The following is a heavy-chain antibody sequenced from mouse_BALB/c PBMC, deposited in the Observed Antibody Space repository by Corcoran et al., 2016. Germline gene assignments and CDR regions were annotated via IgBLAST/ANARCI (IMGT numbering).Heavy chain of an antibody. J-gene: IGHJ3*01. CDR2: INPDSSTI. CDR1: GFEFSIYW. V-gene: IGHV4-1*02. D-gene: IGHD1-2*01. CDR3: ARLGHYGWFAY. Sequence: EVKLLESGGGLVQAGGSLKLSCPASGFEFSIYWMSWVRQAPGKGLEWIGEINPDSSTINYTPSLKDKFIISRDNAKNTLYLQRSKVRSEDTALYYCARLGHYGWFAYWGQGTLVTVSA.